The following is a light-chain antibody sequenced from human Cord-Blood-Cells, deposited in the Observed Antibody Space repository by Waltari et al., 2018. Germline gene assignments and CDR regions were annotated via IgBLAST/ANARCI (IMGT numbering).Light chain of an antibody. J-gene: IGLJ1*01. CDR1: NSDVGGYNY. V-gene: IGLV2-11*01. CDR3: CSYAGSYTYV. CDR2: DVS. Sequence: QSALTQPRSVSGSHGQSVTISCTGTNSDVGGYNYVSWYQQHPGKAPKLMIYDVSKRPSGVPDRFSGSKSGNTASLTISGLQAEDEADYYCCSYAGSYTYVFGTGTKVTVL.